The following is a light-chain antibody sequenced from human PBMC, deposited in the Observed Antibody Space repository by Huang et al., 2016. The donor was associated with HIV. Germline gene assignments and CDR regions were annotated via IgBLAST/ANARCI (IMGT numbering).Light chain of an antibody. J-gene: IGKJ3*01. V-gene: IGKV2-28*01. CDR1: QSLLPSNGQHY. Sequence: DIVMTQSPVSLPVTPGEPALISCRANQSLLPSNGQHYLKWYFQKPGQSPQLLIYLGSNRASGVPDRISAGGLGRDVTLIITRVEAADVGIYYCMQSLQTQYTFGPGTRVDL. CDR3: MQSLQTQYT. CDR2: LGS.